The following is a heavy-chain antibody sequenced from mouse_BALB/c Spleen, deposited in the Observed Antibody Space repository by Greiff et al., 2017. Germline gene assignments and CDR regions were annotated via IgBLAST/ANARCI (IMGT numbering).Heavy chain of an antibody. J-gene: IGHJ4*01. CDR2: IYPGNVNT. Sequence: QVQLQQSGPELVKPGASVRISCKASGYTFTSYYIHWVKQRPGQGLEWIGWIYPGNVNTKYNEKFKGKATLTADKSSSTAYMQLSSLTSEDSAVYFCARGVGKDYAMDYWGQGTSVTVSS. CDR1: GYTFTSYY. D-gene: IGHD1-1*02. V-gene: IGHV1S56*01. CDR3: ARGVGKDYAMDY.